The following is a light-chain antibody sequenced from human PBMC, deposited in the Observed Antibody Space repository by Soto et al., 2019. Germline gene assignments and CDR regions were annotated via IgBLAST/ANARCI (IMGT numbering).Light chain of an antibody. V-gene: IGLV2-14*01. CDR2: EVS. J-gene: IGLJ1*01. CDR3: SSYTSSSIDYV. Sequence: QSALTQPASVSGSPGQSITISCTGTSSDVGGYNYGSWYQQHPGKAPQLMIYEVSNRPSGVSNRFSGSKSGNTASLTISGLQAEDEADYYCSSYTSSSIDYVFGTGTKLTVL. CDR1: SSDVGGYNY.